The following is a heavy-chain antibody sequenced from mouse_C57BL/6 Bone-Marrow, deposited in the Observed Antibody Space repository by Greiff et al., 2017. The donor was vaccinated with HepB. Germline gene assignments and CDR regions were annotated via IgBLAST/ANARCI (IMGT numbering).Heavy chain of an antibody. V-gene: IGHV1-4*01. Sequence: VQLQQSGAELARPGASVKMSCKASGYTFTSYTMHWVKQRPGQGLEWIGYINPSSGYTKYNQKFKDKATLTADKSSSTAYMQLSSLTSEDSAVYYCARCTTTVVETHWYFDVWGTGTTVTVAS. CDR3: ARCTTTVVETHWYFDV. CDR1: GYTFTSYT. CDR2: INPSSGYT. J-gene: IGHJ1*03. D-gene: IGHD1-1*01.